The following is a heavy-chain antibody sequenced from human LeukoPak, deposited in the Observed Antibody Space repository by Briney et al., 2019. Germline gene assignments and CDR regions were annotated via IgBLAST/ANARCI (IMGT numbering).Heavy chain of an antibody. D-gene: IGHD1-7*01. CDR3: ATAFSHLELRDY. J-gene: IGHJ4*02. Sequence: ASVKVSCKVSGYTLTELSMHWVRQAPGKGLEWMGGFDPEDGETIYAQKFQGRVTMTEDTSTDTACMELSSLRSEDTAVYYCATAFSHLELRDYWGQGTLVTVSS. CDR1: GYTLTELS. V-gene: IGHV1-24*01. CDR2: FDPEDGET.